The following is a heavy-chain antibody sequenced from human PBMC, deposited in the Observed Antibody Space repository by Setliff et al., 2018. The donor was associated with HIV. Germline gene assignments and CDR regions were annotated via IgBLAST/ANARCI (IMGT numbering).Heavy chain of an antibody. CDR3: ARLPYYDILTGRGSYYYMDV. CDR2: IYPADSDT. CDR1: GYSFTGYW. J-gene: IGHJ6*03. V-gene: IGHV5-51*01. Sequence: RGESLKISCKASGYSFTGYWVGWVRQMPGKGLEWMGIIYPADSDTRYWPSFEGQVTISADKSISTAYLQWSSLKASDTAMYYCARLPYYDILTGRGSYYYMDVWGKGTTVTVSS. D-gene: IGHD3-9*01.